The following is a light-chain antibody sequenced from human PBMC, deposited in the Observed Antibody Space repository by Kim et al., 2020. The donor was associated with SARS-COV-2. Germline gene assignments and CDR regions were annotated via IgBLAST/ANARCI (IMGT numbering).Light chain of an antibody. CDR1: HSISNY. J-gene: IGKJ5*01. V-gene: IGKV1-39*01. CDR2: TAS. Sequence: DIQMTQSPSSLSASVGDRVTMTCRASHSISNYLNWYQQKPGKAPKLLIYTASTLQSGVPSRFSGSGSGTDFTLTITGLRLEDFATYFCQHSDTPPVTFGQGTRLEIK. CDR3: QHSDTPPVT.